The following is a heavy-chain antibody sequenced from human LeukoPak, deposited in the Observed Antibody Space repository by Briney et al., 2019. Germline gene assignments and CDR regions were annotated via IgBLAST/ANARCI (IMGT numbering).Heavy chain of an antibody. Sequence: GGSLRLSCAASGFTFSSYSMNWVRQAPGKGLEWVSSISSSSSYIYYADSVKGRFTISRDNAKNSLYLQTNSLRAEDTAVYYCARPVVPAAARRAFDIWGQGTMVTVSS. V-gene: IGHV3-21*01. J-gene: IGHJ3*02. CDR2: ISSSSSYI. CDR1: GFTFSSYS. CDR3: ARPVVPAAARRAFDI. D-gene: IGHD2-2*01.